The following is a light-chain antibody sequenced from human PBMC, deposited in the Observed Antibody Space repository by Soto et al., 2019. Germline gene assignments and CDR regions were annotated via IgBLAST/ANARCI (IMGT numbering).Light chain of an antibody. J-gene: IGKJ1*01. CDR2: KAS. V-gene: IGKV1-5*03. Sequence: DIQMTQSPSSLSASVGDRVTITCLASQSISSWLSLYQQKPGKAPKLLIYKASSLESGVPSRFSGSGSGTEFTLTISSLQPDDFATYYCQQYNSYPWTFGLGAKVDIK. CDR1: QSISSW. CDR3: QQYNSYPWT.